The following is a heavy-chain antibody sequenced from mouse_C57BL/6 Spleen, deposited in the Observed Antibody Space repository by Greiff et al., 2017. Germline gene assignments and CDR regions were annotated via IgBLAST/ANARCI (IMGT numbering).Heavy chain of an antibody. CDR2: IWRGGST. CDR1: GFSLTSYG. CDR3: AKNNGSSYLYYYAMGC. D-gene: IGHD1-1*01. V-gene: IGHV2-5*01. Sequence: QVHVKQSGPGLVQPSQSLSITCTVSGFSLTSYGVHWVRQSPGKGLEWLGVIWRGGSTDYNAAFMSRLSITKDNSKSQVFFKMNSLQADDTAIYYCAKNNGSSYLYYYAMGCWGQGTSVTVSS. J-gene: IGHJ4*01.